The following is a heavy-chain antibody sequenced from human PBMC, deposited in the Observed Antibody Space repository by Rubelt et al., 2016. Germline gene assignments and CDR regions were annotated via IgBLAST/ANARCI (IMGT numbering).Heavy chain of an antibody. CDR3: ARVGGWFDP. Sequence: GGRGSYAQKFQGRVTMTRDTSTSTVYMELSSLRSEDTAVYYCARVGGWFDPWGQGTLVTVSS. V-gene: IGHV1-46*01. J-gene: IGHJ5*02. CDR2: GGRG.